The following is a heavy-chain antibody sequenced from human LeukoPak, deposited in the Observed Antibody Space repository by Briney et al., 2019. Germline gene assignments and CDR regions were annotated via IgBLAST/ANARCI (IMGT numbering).Heavy chain of an antibody. J-gene: IGHJ5*02. V-gene: IGHV1-18*01. D-gene: IGHD6-13*01. CDR2: ISAYNGNT. CDR3: ARDVAFYGSSWHNWFDP. CDR1: GDTFTNYG. Sequence: ASVKVSCKASGDTFTNYGISWVRQAPGQGLEWMGWISAYNGNTNYAQKLQGRVTMTTDTSTNTAYMELRSLGSDDTAVYFCARDVAFYGSSWHNWFDPWGQGTLVTVSS.